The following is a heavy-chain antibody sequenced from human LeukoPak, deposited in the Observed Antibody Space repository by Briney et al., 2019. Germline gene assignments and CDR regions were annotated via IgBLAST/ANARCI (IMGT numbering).Heavy chain of an antibody. D-gene: IGHD6-13*01. J-gene: IGHJ4*02. CDR2: ISAYNGNT. Sequence: EASVKVSCKASGNTFTSYGISWVRQAPGQGLEWMGWISAYNGNTNYAQKLQGRVTMTTDTSTSTAYMELRSLRSDDTAVYYCARVIWYSSSWYGDYWGQGTLVTVSS. CDR3: ARVIWYSSSWYGDY. CDR1: GNTFTSYG. V-gene: IGHV1-18*04.